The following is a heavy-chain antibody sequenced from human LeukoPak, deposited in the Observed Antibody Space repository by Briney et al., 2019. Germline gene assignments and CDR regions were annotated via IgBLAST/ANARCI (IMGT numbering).Heavy chain of an antibody. Sequence: PGGSLRLSCAASGFTVSSNYMSWVRQAPGKGLERVSVIYSGGSTYYADSVKGRFTISRDNSKNTLYLQMNSLRAEDTAVYYCAREGPPTYSTRGDYWGQGTLVTVSS. J-gene: IGHJ4*02. CDR2: IYSGGST. CDR3: AREGPPTYSTRGDY. V-gene: IGHV3-53*01. CDR1: GFTVSSNY. D-gene: IGHD2-21*01.